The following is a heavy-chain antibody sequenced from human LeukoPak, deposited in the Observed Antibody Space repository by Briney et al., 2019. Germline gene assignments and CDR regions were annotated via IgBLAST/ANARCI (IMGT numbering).Heavy chain of an antibody. CDR3: ARDERDDSSGYPFDY. Sequence: ASVKDSCKASGYTFTSYAMHWVRQAPGQRLEWMGWINAGNGNSKYSQEFQGRVTINMHTSPNTAYMELNRLRADDTPVYYFARDERDDSSGYPFDYWGQGTLVTVSS. D-gene: IGHD3-22*01. J-gene: IGHJ4*02. CDR1: GYTFTSYA. V-gene: IGHV1-3*01. CDR2: INAGNGNS.